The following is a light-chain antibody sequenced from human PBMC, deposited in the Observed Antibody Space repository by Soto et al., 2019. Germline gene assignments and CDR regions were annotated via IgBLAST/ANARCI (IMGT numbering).Light chain of an antibody. CDR3: RQYNYWPPET. CDR2: GAS. CDR1: HSVSTD. Sequence: GVTLSPATVSVSPGERAILSCRASHSVSTDLAWYQQKPAQAPRRLIFGASTRATGIPARFSGSGSGTEFILTISSLQSAEDAVYYCRQYNYWPPETFGQGTKVDIK. V-gene: IGKV3-15*01. J-gene: IGKJ1*01.